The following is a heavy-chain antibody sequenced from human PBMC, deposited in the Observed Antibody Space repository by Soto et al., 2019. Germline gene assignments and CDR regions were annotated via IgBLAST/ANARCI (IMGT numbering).Heavy chain of an antibody. CDR3: ARDRIAVAGTMPYYYYYYGMDV. D-gene: IGHD6-19*01. CDR2: IYYSGST. V-gene: IGHV4-59*12. J-gene: IGHJ6*02. CDR1: GGSISSYY. Sequence: SETLSLTCTVSGGSISSYYWSWIRQPPGKGLEWIGYIYYSGSTNYNPSLKSRVTISVDTSKNQFSLKLSSVTAADTAVYYCARDRIAVAGTMPYYYYYYGMDVWGQGTTVTVSS.